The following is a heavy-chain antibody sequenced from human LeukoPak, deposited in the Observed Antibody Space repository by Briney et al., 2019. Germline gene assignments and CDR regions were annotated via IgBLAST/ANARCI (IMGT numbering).Heavy chain of an antibody. Sequence: SETLSLTCTVSGGSISSNSYYWGWIRQPPGKGLQWIGSIYYSGSTYYNPSLKSRVTISVDTSKNQFSLKLSSVAAADTAVYYCARVRNYSSGWYYFDYWGQGTLVTVSS. J-gene: IGHJ4*02. D-gene: IGHD6-19*01. V-gene: IGHV4-39*01. CDR2: IYYSGST. CDR3: ARVRNYSSGWYYFDY. CDR1: GGSISSNSYY.